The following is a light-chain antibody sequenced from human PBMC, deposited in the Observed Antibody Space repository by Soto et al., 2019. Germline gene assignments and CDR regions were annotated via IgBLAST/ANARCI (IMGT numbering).Light chain of an antibody. CDR1: QSISNW. CDR2: TAS. CDR3: QQYNSNSRT. V-gene: IGKV1-5*03. J-gene: IGKJ3*01. Sequence: DVQMTQSPSTLSASVGDRVTITCRASQSISNWLAWYQQKPGKAPKLLIYTASSLESGVPSRFSGSGSGTEFTLTISSLQPDDFATYYCQQYNSNSRTFGPGTTVEIK.